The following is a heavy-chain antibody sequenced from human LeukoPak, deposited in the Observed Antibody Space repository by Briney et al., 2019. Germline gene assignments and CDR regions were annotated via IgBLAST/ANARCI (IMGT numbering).Heavy chain of an antibody. D-gene: IGHD6-13*01. J-gene: IGHJ3*02. CDR2: ISWNSGSI. V-gene: IGHV3-9*01. Sequence: SLRLSCAASGFTFDDYAMHWVRQAPGKGLEWVSGISWNSGSIGYADSVKGRFTISRDNAKNSLYLQMNSLRAEDTALYYCAKSIYSSSLDDAFDIWGQGTMVTVSS. CDR3: AKSIYSSSLDDAFDI. CDR1: GFTFDDYA.